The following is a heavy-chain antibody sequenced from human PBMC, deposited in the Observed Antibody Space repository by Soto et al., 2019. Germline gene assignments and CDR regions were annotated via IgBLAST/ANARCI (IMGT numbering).Heavy chain of an antibody. CDR2: IIPILGIA. D-gene: IGHD1-7*01. V-gene: IGHV1-69*08. J-gene: IGHJ6*03. CDR3: AREFGVGNYTGRNYYYYMDV. CDR1: GGTFSSYT. Sequence: QVQLVQSGAEVKKPGSSVKVSCKASGGTFSSYTISWVRQAPGQGLEWMGRIIPILGIANYAQKFQGRVTITADKSTSTAYMELSSLRSEDTAVYYCAREFGVGNYTGRNYYYYMDVWGKGTTVTVSS.